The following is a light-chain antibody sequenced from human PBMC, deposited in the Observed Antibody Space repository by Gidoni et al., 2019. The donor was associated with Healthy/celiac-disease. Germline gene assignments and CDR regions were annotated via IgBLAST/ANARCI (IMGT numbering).Light chain of an antibody. V-gene: IGLV1-47*01. CDR2: RNN. CDR3: AAWDDSLSGRGV. CDR1: SSNIGSNY. J-gene: IGLJ2*01. Sequence: QSVLTQPPSASGTPGQRVTISCSGSSSNIGSNYVYWYQQLPGTAPKLPIYRNNQRPSGVPDRFSGSKSGTSASLAISGLRSEDEADYYCAAWDDSLSGRGVFGGGTKLTVX.